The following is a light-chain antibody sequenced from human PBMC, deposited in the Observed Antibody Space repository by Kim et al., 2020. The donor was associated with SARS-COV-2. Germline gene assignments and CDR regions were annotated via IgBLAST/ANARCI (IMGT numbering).Light chain of an antibody. CDR2: QDS. Sequence: SVSLGQTASITCSGDKLGDKYACWYQQKPGQSPVRVIYQDSKRPSGIPERFSGSNSGNTATLTISGTQAMDEADYYCQAWDSSTWVFGGGTQLTVL. J-gene: IGLJ3*02. V-gene: IGLV3-1*01. CDR1: KLGDKY. CDR3: QAWDSSTWV.